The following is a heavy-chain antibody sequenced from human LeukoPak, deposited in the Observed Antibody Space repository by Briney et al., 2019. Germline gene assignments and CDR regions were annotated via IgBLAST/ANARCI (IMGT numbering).Heavy chain of an antibody. CDR1: GFTFSSYA. D-gene: IGHD1-26*01. CDR3: ARDPGGLFDY. V-gene: IGHV3-30-3*01. J-gene: IGHJ4*02. Sequence: PGGSLRLSCAASGFTFSSYAMHWVRQAPGKGLEWVAVISYDGSNKYYADSVKGRFTISRDNSKNTLYLQMNSLRAEDTAAYYCARDPGGLFDYWGQGTLVIVSS. CDR2: ISYDGSNK.